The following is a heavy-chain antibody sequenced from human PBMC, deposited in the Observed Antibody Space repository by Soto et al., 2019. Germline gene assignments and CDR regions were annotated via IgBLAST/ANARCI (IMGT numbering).Heavy chain of an antibody. CDR1: GLIVNNNF. CDR2: INPEGRT. CDR3: ARDTPGPLSFAP. Sequence: PGGSLRRSCEASGLIVNNNFMNWVRQAPWRGLEWVSVINPEGRTYYADSVKDRFTISRDTSKNTLYLQMNSLRVEDTAVYYCARDTPGPLSFAPCGNGTQVLVSS. J-gene: IGHJ5*02. V-gene: IGHV3-66*01.